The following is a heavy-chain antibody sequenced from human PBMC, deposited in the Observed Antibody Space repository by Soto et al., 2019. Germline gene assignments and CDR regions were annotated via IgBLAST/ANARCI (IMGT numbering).Heavy chain of an antibody. CDR1: AFTLSSYS. CDR3: ARDNPRSSGWDV. CDR2: INSGSTTI. Sequence: EVQLVESGGGLVQPGGSLRLSCAASAFTLSSYSMTWVRQAPGKGLEWVSYINSGSTTIYYADSVKGRFTISRDNAKNSLYLQMNSLRDEDTAVYYCARDNPRSSGWDVWGQGTTVTVSS. V-gene: IGHV3-48*02. J-gene: IGHJ6*02.